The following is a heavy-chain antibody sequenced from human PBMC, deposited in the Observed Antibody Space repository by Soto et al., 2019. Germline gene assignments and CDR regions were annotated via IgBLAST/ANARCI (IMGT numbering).Heavy chain of an antibody. J-gene: IGHJ4*02. CDR1: GGTFSKFF. D-gene: IGHD2-2*01. Sequence: GASVQVSCKASGGTFSKFFFSRVRQAPGQGLEWMGGIIPLFDRTTYAKKFQGRVSITADKSTTTAYMDLSSMRSEDTAVYYCASREGVVGPATYISPGYYFDSWGQGTLVTVSS. CDR2: IIPLFDRT. CDR3: ASREGVVGPATYISPGYYFDS. V-gene: IGHV1-69*06.